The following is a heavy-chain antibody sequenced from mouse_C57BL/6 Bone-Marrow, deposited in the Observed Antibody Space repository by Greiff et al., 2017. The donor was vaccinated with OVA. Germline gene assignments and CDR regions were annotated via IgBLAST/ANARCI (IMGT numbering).Heavy chain of an antibody. J-gene: IGHJ3*01. Sequence: EVQGVESGGGLVKPGGSLKLSCAASGFTFSSYAMSWVRQTPEKRLEWVATISDGGSYTYYPDNVKGRFTISRDNAKNNLYLQMSHLKSEDTAMYYCARPTVVATPFAYWGQGTLVTVSA. CDR2: ISDGGSYT. CDR3: ARPTVVATPFAY. D-gene: IGHD1-1*01. CDR1: GFTFSSYA. V-gene: IGHV5-4*01.